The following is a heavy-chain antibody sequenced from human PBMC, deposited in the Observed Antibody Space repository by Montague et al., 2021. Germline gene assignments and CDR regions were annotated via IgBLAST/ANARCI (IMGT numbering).Heavy chain of an antibody. CDR1: GGSISSGGWY. J-gene: IGHJ4*02. CDR2: IFYSGNT. Sequence: TLSLTCTVSGGSISSGGWYWSWLRPLPGLDLMWIGYIFYSGNTYHSPYLRSRVSISVDTSKHQFSLKFGSVTAAATAEYYCAKAGDYDGSGGYLGFDYWGQGTLVTVSS. D-gene: IGHD3-10*01. V-gene: IGHV4-31*03. CDR3: AKAGDYDGSGGYLGFDY.